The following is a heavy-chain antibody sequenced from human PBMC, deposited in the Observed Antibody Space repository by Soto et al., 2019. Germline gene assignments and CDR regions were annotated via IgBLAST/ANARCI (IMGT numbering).Heavy chain of an antibody. V-gene: IGHV4-34*01. CDR1: GGSVSSRSNYY. CDR3: ARVERGTATTVVDAFDI. CDR2: MSHSGGT. Sequence: QVQLQQWGAGLLKPSETLSLTCAVYGGSVSSRSNYYWSWIRQPPGKGLEWIGEMSHSGGTNFNPSRKSRVTISVDTSKNQFSLKMSSVTAADTALYYCARVERGTATTVVDAFDILGPGTMVTGSS. J-gene: IGHJ3*02. D-gene: IGHD1-1*01.